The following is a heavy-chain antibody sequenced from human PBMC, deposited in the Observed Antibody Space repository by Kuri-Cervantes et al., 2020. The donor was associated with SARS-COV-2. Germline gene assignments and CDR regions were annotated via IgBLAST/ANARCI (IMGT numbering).Heavy chain of an antibody. J-gene: IGHJ4*02. CDR3: ARQGFSKGGYFDY. CDR2: IYYSGST. Sequence: SETLSLTCTVSGGSISSSSYYWGWIRQPPGKGLEWIGSIYYSGSTYYNPSLKSRVTISVDTSKNQFSLKLSSVTAADTAVYCCARQGFSKGGYFDYWGQGTLVTVSS. CDR1: GGSISSSSYY. V-gene: IGHV4-39*01. D-gene: IGHD3-3*01.